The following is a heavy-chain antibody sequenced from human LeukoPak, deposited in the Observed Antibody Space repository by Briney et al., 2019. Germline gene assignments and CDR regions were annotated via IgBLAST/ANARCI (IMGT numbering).Heavy chain of an antibody. CDR3: ARDSSGWYCTWFDP. J-gene: IGHJ5*02. D-gene: IGHD6-19*01. CDR1: GYTFTGYY. V-gene: IGHV1-2*02. Sequence: GASVKVSCKASGYTFTGYYMHWVRQAPGQGLEWMGCINPNSGGTNYAQKFQGRVTITRDTSISTAYMELSRLRSDDTAVYYCARDSSGWYCTWFDPWGQGTLVTVSS. CDR2: INPNSGGT.